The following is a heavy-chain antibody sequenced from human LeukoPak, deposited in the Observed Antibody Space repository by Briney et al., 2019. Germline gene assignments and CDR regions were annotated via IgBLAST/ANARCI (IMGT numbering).Heavy chain of an antibody. CDR2: IHRSGSP. V-gene: IGHV4/OR15-8*01. CDR3: AREILGGFNPGAY. J-gene: IGHJ4*02. Sequence: PSDTLSLTCTVSLHSTTLNFWRCVPHPPGKAREGIREIHRSGSPNYNPSLQSRVTISIDRSRNQSALELSSVTAADTAVYYCAREILGGFNPGAYWGQGTLVTVSS. CDR1: LHSTTLNF. D-gene: IGHD1-14*01.